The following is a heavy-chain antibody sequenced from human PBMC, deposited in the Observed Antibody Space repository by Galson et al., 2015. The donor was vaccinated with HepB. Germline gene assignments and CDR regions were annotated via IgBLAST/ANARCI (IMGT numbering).Heavy chain of an antibody. Sequence: SLRLSCAASGFTFSSYGMHWVRQAPGKGLEWAAVIWYDGSNKYYADSVKGRFTISRDNSKNTLYLQMNSLRAEDTAVYYCARELVAAAGTGYYYGMDVWGQGTTVTVSS. CDR3: ARELVAAAGTGYYYGMDV. J-gene: IGHJ6*02. CDR2: IWYDGSNK. V-gene: IGHV3-33*01. D-gene: IGHD6-13*01. CDR1: GFTFSSYG.